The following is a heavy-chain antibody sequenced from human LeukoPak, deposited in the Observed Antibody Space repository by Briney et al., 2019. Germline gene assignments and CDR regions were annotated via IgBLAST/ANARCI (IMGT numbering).Heavy chain of an antibody. J-gene: IGHJ5*02. V-gene: IGHV4-38-2*01. CDR2: IHERGST. Sequence: SETLSLTCGVSGHSFSSDSFWGWIRQPPGQGLEWIGSIHERGSTFYNPSLKSRVTISIDTSKNQFSLNVNSVTAADTAVYYCARASRPSNSWFDPWGQGTVVTVSS. CDR3: ARASRPSNSWFDP. CDR1: GHSFSSDSF. D-gene: IGHD6-6*01.